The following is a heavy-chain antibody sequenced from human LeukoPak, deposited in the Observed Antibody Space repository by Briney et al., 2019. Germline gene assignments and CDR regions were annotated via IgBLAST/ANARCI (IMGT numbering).Heavy chain of an antibody. Sequence: GGSLRLSCAASGFTFSNHWMSWVRQAPGKGLEWVANTKEDGSEKYFVDSVKGRFTISRDNAKNSLYLQMNSLRAEDTAVYYCARGAGYSSSWYYYYGMDVWGQGTTVTVSS. V-gene: IGHV3-7*02. CDR1: GFTFSNHW. CDR3: ARGAGYSSSWYYYYGMDV. D-gene: IGHD6-13*01. CDR2: TKEDGSEK. J-gene: IGHJ6*02.